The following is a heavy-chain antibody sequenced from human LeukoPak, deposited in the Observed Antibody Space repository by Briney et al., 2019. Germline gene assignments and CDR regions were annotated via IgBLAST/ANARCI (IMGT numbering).Heavy chain of an antibody. Sequence: PGGSLRLSCAASGFTFSSYAMSWVREAPGKGLGWVSAISGRGGSTYYAYYVKGRFTISTDTSNTTLYLQMNSLRAEDTAVYYCAKDVGFPGTLLCFDYWGQGTLVTVSS. J-gene: IGHJ4*02. CDR3: AKDVGFPGTLLCFDY. CDR1: GFTFSSYA. CDR2: ISGRGGST. V-gene: IGHV3-23*01. D-gene: IGHD2/OR15-2a*01.